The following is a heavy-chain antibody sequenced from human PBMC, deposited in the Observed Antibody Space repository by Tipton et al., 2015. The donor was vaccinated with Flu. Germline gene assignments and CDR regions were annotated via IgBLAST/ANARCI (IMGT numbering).Heavy chain of an antibody. CDR1: GFTVSSNY. CDR3: AREGGAVAGTFDY. D-gene: IGHD6-19*01. J-gene: IGHJ4*02. V-gene: IGHV3-53*01. Sequence: SLRLSCAASGFTVSSNYMSWVRQAPGKGLEWVSVIYSGGSTYYADSVKGRFTISRDNSKNTLYLQMNSLRAEDTAVYYCAREGGAVAGTFDYWGQGTLVTVSS. CDR2: IYSGGST.